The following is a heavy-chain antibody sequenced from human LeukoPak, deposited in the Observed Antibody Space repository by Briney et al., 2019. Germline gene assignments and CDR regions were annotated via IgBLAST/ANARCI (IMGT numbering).Heavy chain of an antibody. V-gene: IGHV3-7*01. CDR2: IKQDGSEK. Sequence: GGSLRLSCAASGFTFSSYWMSWVRQAPGKGLEWVANIKQDGSEKYYVDSVKGRFTISRDNAKSSLYLQMNSLRAEDTAVYYCARTTYSNYVPYYFDYWGQGTLVTVSS. J-gene: IGHJ4*02. CDR1: GFTFSSYW. D-gene: IGHD4-11*01. CDR3: ARTTYSNYVPYYFDY.